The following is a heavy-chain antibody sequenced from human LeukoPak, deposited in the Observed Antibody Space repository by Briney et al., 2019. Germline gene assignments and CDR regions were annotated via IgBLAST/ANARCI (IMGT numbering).Heavy chain of an antibody. D-gene: IGHD3-16*01. CDR2: IYHSGST. CDR1: GYSISSGYY. CDR3: ARARVMITSLGDY. Sequence: SETLSLTCTVSGYSISSGYYWGWIRQPPGKGLEWIGIIYHSGSTYYNPSLKSRVTISVDTSKNQFSLKLSSVTAADTAVYYCARARVMITSLGDYWGQGTLVTVSS. J-gene: IGHJ4*02. V-gene: IGHV4-38-2*02.